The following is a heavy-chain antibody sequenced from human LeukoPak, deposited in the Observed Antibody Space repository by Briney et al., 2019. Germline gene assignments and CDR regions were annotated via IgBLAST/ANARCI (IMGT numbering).Heavy chain of an antibody. CDR3: ARGPYVLRFLEWLSTIATSGSYFDY. Sequence: PSGTLSLTCTVSGGSISSSSYYWGWIRQPPGKGLEWIGSIYYSGSTYYNPSLKSRVTISVDTSKNQFSLKLSSVTAADTAVYYCARGPYVLRFLEWLSTIATSGSYFDYWGQGTLVTVSS. D-gene: IGHD3-3*01. V-gene: IGHV4-39*01. J-gene: IGHJ4*02. CDR2: IYYSGST. CDR1: GGSISSSSYY.